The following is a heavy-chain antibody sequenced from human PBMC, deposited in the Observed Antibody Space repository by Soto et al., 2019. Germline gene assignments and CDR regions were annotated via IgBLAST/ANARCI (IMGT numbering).Heavy chain of an antibody. CDR1: GGSISSGGYY. CDR3: ARARRTGYTRWFDP. V-gene: IGHV4-31*03. CDR2: IYYSGST. D-gene: IGHD5-12*01. Sequence: QVQLQESGPGLVKPSQTLSLTCPVSGGSISSGGYYWSWIRQHPGKGLEWIGYIYYSGSTYYNPSLKSRVTRSVDTSKNQFSLKLSSVTAADTAVYYCARARRTGYTRWFDPWGQGTLVTVTS. J-gene: IGHJ5*02.